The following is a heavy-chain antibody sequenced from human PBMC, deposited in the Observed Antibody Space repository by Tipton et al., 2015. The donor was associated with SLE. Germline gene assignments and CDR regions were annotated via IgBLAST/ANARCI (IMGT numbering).Heavy chain of an antibody. J-gene: IGHJ4*02. CDR2: IDSSSTYI. CDR1: AFTFSAYS. Sequence: SLRLSCAASAFTFSAYSMSWVRQAPGKGLEWVSSIDSSSTYIYYADSVEGRFTISRDNAKNSLYLQMNSLRAEDTAVYYCAKGIVVVITVFDYWGQGTLVTVSS. D-gene: IGHD3-22*01. CDR3: AKGIVVVITVFDY. V-gene: IGHV3-21*04.